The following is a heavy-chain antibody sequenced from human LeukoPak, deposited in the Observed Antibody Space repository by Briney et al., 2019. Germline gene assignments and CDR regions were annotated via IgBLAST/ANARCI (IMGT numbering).Heavy chain of an antibody. J-gene: IGHJ4*02. CDR1: GFTFSSYS. CDR2: ISSSSSYI. D-gene: IGHD3-22*01. V-gene: IGHV3-21*01. Sequence: GGSLRLSCAASGFTFSSYSMNWVRQAPGKGLEWVSSISSSSSYIYYADSVKGRFTISRDNAKNSLYLQMNSLRAEDTAVYYCAREVWDYDSSGYSELFDYWGQGTLVTVSS. CDR3: AREVWDYDSSGYSELFDY.